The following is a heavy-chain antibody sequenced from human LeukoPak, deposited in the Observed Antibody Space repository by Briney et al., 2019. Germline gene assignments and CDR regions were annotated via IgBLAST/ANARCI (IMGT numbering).Heavy chain of an antibody. V-gene: IGHV1-69*04. J-gene: IGHJ6*02. CDR3: ARARRNQYGSGSSSYYGMDV. D-gene: IGHD3-10*01. CDR1: RGTFSSYA. CDR2: IIPILGIA. Sequence: SVKVPCKASRGTFSSYAIGCVRQAPGQGLKWMGRIIPILGIANYAQKFQGRVTITADNPTSTAYLKLTSLRSENTAVYYCARARRNQYGSGSSSYYGMDVWGQGTTVTVSS.